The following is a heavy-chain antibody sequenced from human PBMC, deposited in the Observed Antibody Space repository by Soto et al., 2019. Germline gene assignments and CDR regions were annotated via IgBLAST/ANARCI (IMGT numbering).Heavy chain of an antibody. V-gene: IGHV4-31*03. J-gene: IGHJ4*02. CDR3: ARRVTYFFDY. CDR2: IYYSGGS. CDR1: RGSINSVTNY. Sequence: QVQLQESGPGLLEPSQTLSLTCTVSRGSINSVTNYWSWLRQRPGEGPEWVGDIYYSGGSIYNPSLRSRAAISVDTSQNQFSLTMYSVTAADTAVYYCARRVTYFFDYWGQGILVTVSS. D-gene: IGHD5-18*01.